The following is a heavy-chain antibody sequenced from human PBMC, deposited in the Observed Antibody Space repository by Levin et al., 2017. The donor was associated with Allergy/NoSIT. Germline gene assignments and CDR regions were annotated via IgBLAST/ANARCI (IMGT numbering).Heavy chain of an antibody. J-gene: IGHJ5*02. CDR2: LRSIRHGGTS. CDR3: TRDIAARHWFDP. D-gene: IGHD6-6*01. Sequence: GESLKISCTASGFTFGDYAMSWFRQAPGKGLEWVAFLRSIRHGGTSEYAASVKGRFIISRDDSKSIAYLQMNSLKIEDTAMYYCTRDIAARHWFDPWGKGTQVTVPS. V-gene: IGHV3-49*03. CDR1: GFTFGDYA.